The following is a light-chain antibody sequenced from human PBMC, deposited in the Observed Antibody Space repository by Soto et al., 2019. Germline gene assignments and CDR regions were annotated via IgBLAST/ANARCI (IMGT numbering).Light chain of an antibody. CDR3: SSYTSSSTLVYV. Sequence: QSALTQPASVSGSPGQSITISCTGTSSDVGGYNYVSWYQHHPGKAPKLMIYDVSNRPSGVANRFSGSKSGSTASLTISGLQAEDEADYYCSSYTSSSTLVYVFGTGTKVTVL. J-gene: IGLJ1*01. CDR2: DVS. V-gene: IGLV2-14*03. CDR1: SSDVGGYNY.